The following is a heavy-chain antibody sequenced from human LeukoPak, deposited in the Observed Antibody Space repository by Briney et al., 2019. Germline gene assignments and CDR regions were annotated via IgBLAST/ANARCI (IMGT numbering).Heavy chain of an antibody. CDR3: AAWGSGGKTSGYYYGMDV. V-gene: IGHV4-59*08. CDR1: GGSISGYY. CDR2: IYYSGST. Sequence: TASETLSLTCAVSGGSISGYYWTWIRQPPGEGLEWLGYIYYSGSTNYNPSLKSRVTISVDTSKNQFSLRLSSVTAADTAVYYCAAWGSGGKTSGYYYGMDVWGQGTTVTVSS. J-gene: IGHJ6*02. D-gene: IGHD3-16*01.